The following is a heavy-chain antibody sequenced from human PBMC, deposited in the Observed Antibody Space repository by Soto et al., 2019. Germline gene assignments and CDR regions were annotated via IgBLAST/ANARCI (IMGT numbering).Heavy chain of an antibody. J-gene: IGHJ6*02. V-gene: IGHV3-74*01. CDR2: INSDGSST. D-gene: IGHD3-3*01. Sequence: GGSLRLSCAASGFTFSSYWMHWVRQAPGKGLVWVSRINSDGSSTSYADSVKGRFTISRDNAKNTLYLQMNSLRAEDTAVYYCAITKLRFSALDVWGQGTTVTVSS. CDR1: GFTFSSYW. CDR3: AITKLRFSALDV.